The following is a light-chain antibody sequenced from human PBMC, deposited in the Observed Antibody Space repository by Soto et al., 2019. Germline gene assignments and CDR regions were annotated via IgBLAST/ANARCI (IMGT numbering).Light chain of an antibody. V-gene: IGKV1D-16*01. Sequence: IPITPSPSSLSASVGDRVTITCRASQGISNWLTWYQQQTGKAPKFLIYATSTVQSGVPSRFSGIGSGTEFTLTISSLQPDDFATYYCQHYNSYSEAFGQGTKVDIK. CDR2: ATS. CDR3: QHYNSYSEA. J-gene: IGKJ1*01. CDR1: QGISNW.